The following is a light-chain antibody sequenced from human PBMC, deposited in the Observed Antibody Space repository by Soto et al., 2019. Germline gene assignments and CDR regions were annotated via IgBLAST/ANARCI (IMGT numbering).Light chain of an antibody. J-gene: IGLJ2*01. V-gene: IGLV3-1*01. CDR1: RLGDKY. CDR3: QAWDSTTLV. Sequence: SYELTQPPSVSVSPGQTASITCSGDRLGDKYASWYQQKAGRSPVVVIYQDSERPSGIPERFSGSTSGNTATLTISGTQAMDEADYYCQAWDSTTLVLGEGTKLTVL. CDR2: QDS.